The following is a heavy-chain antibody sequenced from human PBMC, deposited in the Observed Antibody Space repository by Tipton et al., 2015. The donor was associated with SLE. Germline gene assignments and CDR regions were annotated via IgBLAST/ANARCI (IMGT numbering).Heavy chain of an antibody. V-gene: IGHV4-34*01. CDR2: INHSGST. D-gene: IGHD6-25*01. Sequence: TLSLTCAVYGGSFSGYYWSWIRQPPGKGLEWIGEINHSGSTNYNPSLKSRVTTSVDTSKNQFSLKLSSVTAADTAVYYCARPGAAKGYYYGMDVWGQGTTVTVSS. J-gene: IGHJ6*02. CDR1: GGSFSGYY. CDR3: ARPGAAKGYYYGMDV.